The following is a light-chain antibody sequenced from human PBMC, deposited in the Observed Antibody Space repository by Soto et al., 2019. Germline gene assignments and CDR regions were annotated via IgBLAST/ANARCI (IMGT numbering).Light chain of an antibody. CDR3: SSYTSSSTLAYV. CDR2: EVS. CDR1: SSDVGGYNY. V-gene: IGLV2-14*01. J-gene: IGLJ1*01. Sequence: QYELTQPASVSGSPGQSITISCTGTSSDVGGYNYVSWYQQHPGKAPKLMIYEVSNRPSGVSNRFSGSKSGNTASLTISGLQAEDEADYYCSSYTSSSTLAYVFGTGTKAPS.